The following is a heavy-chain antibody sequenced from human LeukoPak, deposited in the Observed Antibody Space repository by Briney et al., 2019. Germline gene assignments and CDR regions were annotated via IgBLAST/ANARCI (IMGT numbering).Heavy chain of an antibody. Sequence: SETLSLTCTVSGYSLSSGYYWGWIRQPPGKGLEWIGSMYHNGNPIYNPSLKSRVTISVDTSKNQFSLKLSSVTAADTAVYYCARETSQKGAHYMDVWGKGTTVTISS. CDR1: GYSLSSGYY. V-gene: IGHV4-38-2*02. CDR2: MYHNGNP. J-gene: IGHJ6*03. D-gene: IGHD3-16*01. CDR3: ARETSQKGAHYMDV.